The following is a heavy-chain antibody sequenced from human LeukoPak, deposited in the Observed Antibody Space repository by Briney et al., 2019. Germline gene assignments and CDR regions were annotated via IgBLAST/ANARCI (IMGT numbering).Heavy chain of an antibody. CDR3: ATLAHRVGGYPTPYYYYGMDV. CDR2: FDPEDGET. CDR1: GYTLTELS. J-gene: IGHJ6*02. Sequence: ASVKVSCKVSGYTLTELSMHWVRQAPGKGLEWMGGFDPEDGETIYAQKFQGRVTMTEDTSTDTAYMELSSLRSEDTAVYYCATLAHRVGGYPTPYYYYGMDVWGQGTTVTVSS. D-gene: IGHD3-22*01. V-gene: IGHV1-24*01.